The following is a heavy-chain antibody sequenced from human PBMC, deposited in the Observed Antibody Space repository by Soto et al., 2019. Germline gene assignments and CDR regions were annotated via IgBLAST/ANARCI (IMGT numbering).Heavy chain of an antibody. CDR1: GFTFSSYD. CDR3: ATDGRRPMVRGGDF. CDR2: ISYDGSKK. J-gene: IGHJ6*02. V-gene: IGHV3-30-3*01. Sequence: QVQLVESGGGVVQPGRSLRLSCAASGFTFSSYDMHWVRQAPGKWLEWVAVISYDGSKKYYADSVKGRFTISRDKSKNTLDLEMNSMRAEDTAGYYCATDGRRPMVRGGDFCVQGSTVTVSS. D-gene: IGHD3-10*01.